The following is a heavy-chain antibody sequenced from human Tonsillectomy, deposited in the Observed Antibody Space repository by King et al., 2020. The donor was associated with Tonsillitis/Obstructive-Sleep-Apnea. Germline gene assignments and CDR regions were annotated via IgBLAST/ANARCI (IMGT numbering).Heavy chain of an antibody. CDR1: GGSISSYY. Sequence: QLQESGPGLVKPSETLSLTCTVSGGSISSYYWSWIRQPPGKGLEWIGYIYYSGSTNYNPSLKSRVTISVDTSKNQFSLKLSSVTAADTAVYYCATLDDILAGPKYMDVWGKGTTVTGSS. D-gene: IGHD3-9*01. CDR2: IYYSGST. J-gene: IGHJ6*03. CDR3: ATLDDILAGPKYMDV. V-gene: IGHV4-59*08.